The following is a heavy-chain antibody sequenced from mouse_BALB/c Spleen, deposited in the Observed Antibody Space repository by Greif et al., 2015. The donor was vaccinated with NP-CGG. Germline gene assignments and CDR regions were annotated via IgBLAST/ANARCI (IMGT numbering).Heavy chain of an antibody. D-gene: IGHD2-4*01. CDR3: TRSGITIYYAMDY. J-gene: IGHJ4*01. V-gene: IGHV1-5*01. Sequence: SGTVLARPGASVKMSCKASGYTFTSYWMHWVKQRPGQGLEWIGAIYPGNSDTSYNQKFKGKAKLTAVTSTSTAYMELSSLTNEDSAVYYCTRSGITIYYAMDYWGQGTSVTVSS. CDR2: IYPGNSDT. CDR1: GYTFTSYW.